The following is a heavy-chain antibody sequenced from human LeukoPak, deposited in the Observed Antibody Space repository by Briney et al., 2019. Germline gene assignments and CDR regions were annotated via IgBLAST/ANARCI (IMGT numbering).Heavy chain of an antibody. Sequence: GGSLRLSCAASGFTFSSFAMHWVRQAPGKGLEWVAVISYDGNEKYYADSVKGRFTISRDNSKNTLYLQMNSLRAEDTAVYYCAKADFGVASPYYYYYYYMDVWGKGTTVTVSS. D-gene: IGHD3-3*01. CDR3: AKADFGVASPYYYYYYYMDV. CDR2: ISYDGNEK. V-gene: IGHV3-30*18. CDR1: GFTFSSFA. J-gene: IGHJ6*03.